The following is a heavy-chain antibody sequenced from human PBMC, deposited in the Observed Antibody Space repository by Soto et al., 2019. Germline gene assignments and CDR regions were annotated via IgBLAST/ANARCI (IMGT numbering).Heavy chain of an antibody. Sequence: QVQLVQSGAEVKKPGASVKVSCKASGYTFTGYYMHWVRQAPGQGLEWMGWINPNSGGTNYAQKLQGWVTMTRDTSISTAYMELSRLRSDDTAVYYCARKPRYCSGGSCYSEAFDIWGQGTMVTVSS. J-gene: IGHJ3*02. V-gene: IGHV1-2*04. D-gene: IGHD2-15*01. CDR3: ARKPRYCSGGSCYSEAFDI. CDR1: GYTFTGYY. CDR2: INPNSGGT.